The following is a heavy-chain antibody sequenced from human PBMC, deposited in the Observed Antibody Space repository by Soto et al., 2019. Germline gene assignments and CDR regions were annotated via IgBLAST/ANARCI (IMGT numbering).Heavy chain of an antibody. J-gene: IGHJ4*02. D-gene: IGHD3-3*01. Sequence: RLSCAASGFTFSSYSMNWVRQAPGKGLEWVSSISRTSNYIYYTDSVKGRFTISRDNAKNSIYLQMNSLRAEDTATYYCASGVFGLVSPVIGGYWGQGTLVTVSS. CDR2: ISRTSNYI. CDR3: ASGVFGLVSPVIGGY. CDR1: GFTFSSYS. V-gene: IGHV3-21*01.